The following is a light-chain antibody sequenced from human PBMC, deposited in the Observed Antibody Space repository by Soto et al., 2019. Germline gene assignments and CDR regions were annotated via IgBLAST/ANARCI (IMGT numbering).Light chain of an antibody. CDR3: QQYMGT. J-gene: IGKJ1*01. CDR1: QGVRSY. Sequence: AIQLTQSPSSLSASVGDRVTITCRASQGVRSYLAWFQQRPGKAPKLLICDASSLESGVPSRFSGSGSGTEFTLTISSLQPDDFATYYCQQYMGTFGQGTKVDIK. V-gene: IGKV1-13*02. CDR2: DAS.